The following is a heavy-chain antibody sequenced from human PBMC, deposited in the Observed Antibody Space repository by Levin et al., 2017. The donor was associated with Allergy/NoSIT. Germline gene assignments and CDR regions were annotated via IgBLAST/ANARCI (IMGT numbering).Heavy chain of an antibody. CDR3: ARDLYPKRFDS. CDR1: GFTFSRYG. Sequence: GGSLRLSCAASGFTFSRYGMHWVRQAPGKGLEWVAVIWHDGSIKYYADSVNGRFTLSRDNSKDTLYLQMNSLRAEDTAVYYCARDLYPKRFDSWGQGTLVTVSS. D-gene: IGHD3-10*01. V-gene: IGHV3-33*01. J-gene: IGHJ4*02. CDR2: IWHDGSIK.